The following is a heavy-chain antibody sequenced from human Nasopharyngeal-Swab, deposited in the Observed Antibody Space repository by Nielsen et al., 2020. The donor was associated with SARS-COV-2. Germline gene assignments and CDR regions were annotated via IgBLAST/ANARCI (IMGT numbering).Heavy chain of an antibody. Sequence: GGSLRLSCAASGFTFSSYAIHWVRRAPGKGLEWVSVTSYDGRTKYYADSVKGRFTISRDNSKNTLYLQMSSLRAEDSAIYYCARDGRGYDYGGGLDWGQGTLVTVSS. D-gene: IGHD5-12*01. CDR3: ARDGRGYDYGGGLD. V-gene: IGHV3-30*04. CDR2: TSYDGRTK. J-gene: IGHJ4*02. CDR1: GFTFSSYA.